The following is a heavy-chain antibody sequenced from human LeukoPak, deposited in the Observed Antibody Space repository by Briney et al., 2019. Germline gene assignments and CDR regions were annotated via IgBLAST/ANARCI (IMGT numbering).Heavy chain of an antibody. CDR2: IYYSGST. J-gene: IGHJ6*04. CDR3: ASEWVRATAGGGCGSYGMDV. Sequence: SETLSLTCTVSGGSISSYYWSWIRQPPGKGLEWIGYIYYSGSTNYNPSLKSRVTISVDTSRNQFSLKLSSVTAADTAVYYCASEWVRATAGGGCGSYGMDVWGKGTTVTVSS. D-gene: IGHD6-13*01. CDR1: GGSISSYY. V-gene: IGHV4-59*01.